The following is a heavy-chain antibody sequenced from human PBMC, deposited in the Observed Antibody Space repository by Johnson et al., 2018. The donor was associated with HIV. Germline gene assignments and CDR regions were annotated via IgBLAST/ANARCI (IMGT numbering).Heavy chain of an antibody. Sequence: QMLLVESGGGVVQPGRSLRLACVASGFTFNRYGLHWVRQAPGKGLEWVATTSFDERGKHYTDSVKGRFTISRDNSKNALYLQLNSLRPEDTAVYYCARNSGNGLVLRGDAFDMWGQGTMVTVSS. V-gene: IGHV3-30*04. CDR1: GFTFNRYG. J-gene: IGHJ3*02. D-gene: IGHD2-8*01. CDR2: TSFDERGK. CDR3: ARNSGNGLVLRGDAFDM.